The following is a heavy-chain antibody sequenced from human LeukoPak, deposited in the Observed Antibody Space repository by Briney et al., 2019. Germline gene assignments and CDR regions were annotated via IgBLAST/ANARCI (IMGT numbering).Heavy chain of an antibody. D-gene: IGHD4-17*01. CDR3: ASSVYGDFDY. V-gene: IGHV4-39*02. CDR1: GGSISSSSYY. J-gene: IGHJ4*02. Sequence: SGTLSLTCTVSGGSISSSSYYWGWIRQPPGKGLEWIGTIYYSGSTYYNPSLKSRVTISVDTPKNHFSLKLNSVTAADTAVYYCASSVYGDFDYWGRGTLVTVSS. CDR2: IYYSGST.